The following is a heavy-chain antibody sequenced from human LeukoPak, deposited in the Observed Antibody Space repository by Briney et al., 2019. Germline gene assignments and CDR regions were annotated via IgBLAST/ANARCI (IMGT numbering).Heavy chain of an antibody. J-gene: IGHJ3*02. Sequence: GGSLRLSCAASGFTFSDYYMSWIRQAPGKGLEWVSYISSSGSTIYYADSVKGRFTISRDNAKNSLYLQMNSLRAEDTAVYYCARVWDIVVVPAAIAAAFDIWRQGTMVTVSS. CDR1: GFTFSDYY. CDR2: ISSSGSTI. CDR3: ARVWDIVVVPAAIAAAFDI. V-gene: IGHV3-11*04. D-gene: IGHD2-2*01.